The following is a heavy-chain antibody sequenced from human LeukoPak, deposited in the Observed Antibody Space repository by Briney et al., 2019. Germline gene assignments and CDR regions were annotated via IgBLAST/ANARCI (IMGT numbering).Heavy chain of an antibody. D-gene: IGHD4-17*01. J-gene: IGHJ4*02. Sequence: PGGSLRLSCAASGFTFSSYAMHWVRQAPGKGLEWVAVISYDGSNKYYADSVKGRFTISRDNSKNTLYLQMNSLRAEDTAVYYCARMGNPATVTADYWGQGTLVTVSS. CDR2: ISYDGSNK. CDR1: GFTFSSYA. V-gene: IGHV3-30-3*01. CDR3: ARMGNPATVTADY.